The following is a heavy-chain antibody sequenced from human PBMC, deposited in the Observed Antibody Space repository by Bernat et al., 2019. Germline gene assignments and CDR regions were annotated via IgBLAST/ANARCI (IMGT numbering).Heavy chain of an antibody. Sequence: QVQLVESGGGLVKPGGSLRLSCAASGFTFSDYYMSWIRQAPGKGLEWVSYISSSSSYTNYADSVKGRFTIARDNAKNSLYLQQNSLRAEDTAVYYCAKEIGEWELLGNWFDPWGQGTLVTVSS. D-gene: IGHD1-26*01. V-gene: IGHV3-11*05. J-gene: IGHJ5*02. CDR1: GFTFSDYY. CDR2: ISSSSSYT. CDR3: AKEIGEWELLGNWFDP.